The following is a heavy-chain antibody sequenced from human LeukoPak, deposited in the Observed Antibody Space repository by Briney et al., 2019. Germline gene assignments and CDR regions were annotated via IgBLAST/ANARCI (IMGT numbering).Heavy chain of an antibody. J-gene: IGHJ4*02. CDR1: GGSFSGYY. V-gene: IGHV4-34*01. D-gene: IGHD3-10*01. CDR2: ITHSGSS. Sequence: PSETLSLTCAVYGGSFSGYYWTWFRQSPGKGLDWIGEITHSGSSNYNPSLKSRVTMSVDTSENQFSLKLSSVTAADTAVYYCARAARLRDYGSESSHSPGYDFWGQGTLVTVSS. CDR3: ARAARLRDYGSESSHSPGYDF.